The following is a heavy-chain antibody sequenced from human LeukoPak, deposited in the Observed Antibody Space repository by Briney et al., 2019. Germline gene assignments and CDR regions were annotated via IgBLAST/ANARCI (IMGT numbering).Heavy chain of an antibody. CDR3: VKGLDYSSSQMDS. Sequence: QTGGSLRLSCSGSGFTFKSYAMHWVRQAPGKGLEYVASINTNGANTDYADSVKGRFTISRDNSRNTVYVQMNSLTHEDTAVYYCVKGLDYSSSQMDSWGQGTLVTVSS. D-gene: IGHD6-6*01. V-gene: IGHV3-64*05. CDR2: INTNGANT. J-gene: IGHJ4*02. CDR1: GFTFKSYA.